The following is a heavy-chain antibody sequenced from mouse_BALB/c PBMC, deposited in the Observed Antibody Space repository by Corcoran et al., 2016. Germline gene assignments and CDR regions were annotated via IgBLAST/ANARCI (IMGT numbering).Heavy chain of an antibody. CDR2: IAPANGNT. CDR3: AREGVSYGNYESWFAY. CDR1: GFNIKDTY. V-gene: IGHV14-3*02. D-gene: IGHD2-1*01. J-gene: IGHJ3*01. Sequence: VQLQQSGAELVKPGASVKLSCTASGFNIKDTYMHWVQQRPEQGLEWIGRIAPANGNTNYDPKFQGKATITADTSSKTAYLQRSSLTSEDTAVYYCAREGVSYGNYESWFAYWGQGTLVTVSA.